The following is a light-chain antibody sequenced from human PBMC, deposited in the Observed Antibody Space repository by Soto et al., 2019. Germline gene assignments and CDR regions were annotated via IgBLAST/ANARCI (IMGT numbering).Light chain of an antibody. CDR3: QQYNTYWT. Sequence: IRMTQSPSSLSASTGDRVTITCRASQSISTWLAWYQQKPGKAPKLLISDASTLEGGVPSRFSGSGSGTEFTLTISSLQPDDFATYYCQQYNTYWTFGQGTKVDIK. V-gene: IGKV1-5*01. J-gene: IGKJ1*01. CDR1: QSISTW. CDR2: DAS.